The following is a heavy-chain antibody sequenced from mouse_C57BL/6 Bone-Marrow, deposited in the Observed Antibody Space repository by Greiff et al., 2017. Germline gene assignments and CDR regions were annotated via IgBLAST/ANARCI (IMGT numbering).Heavy chain of an antibody. CDR3: ARSLYYGSSYWYFDV. V-gene: IGHV1-18*01. J-gene: IGHJ1*03. CDR2: INPNNGGT. D-gene: IGHD1-1*01. Sequence: EVKLMESGPELVKPGASVKIPCKASGYTFTDYNMDWVKQSHGKSLEWIGAINPNNGGTIYNQKFKGKATLTVDKSSSTAYMELRSLTSEDTAVYYCARSLYYGSSYWYFDVWGTGTTVTVSS. CDR1: GYTFTDYN.